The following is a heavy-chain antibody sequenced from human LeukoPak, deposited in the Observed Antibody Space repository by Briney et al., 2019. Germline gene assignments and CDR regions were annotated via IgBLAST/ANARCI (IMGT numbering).Heavy chain of an antibody. CDR2: IWNNGSNQ. CDR3: AGDNGVSYRAFDY. Sequence: GGSLRLSCAASGFTFGSFGMHWVPQAPRKRLEWLASIWNNGSNQYYADSAKGRFTISRDNSENTLFLQMTSLRAEDTAVYYCAGDNGVSYRAFDYWGQGTLVTVSS. J-gene: IGHJ4*02. CDR1: GFTFGSFG. D-gene: IGHD2-8*01. V-gene: IGHV3-33*02.